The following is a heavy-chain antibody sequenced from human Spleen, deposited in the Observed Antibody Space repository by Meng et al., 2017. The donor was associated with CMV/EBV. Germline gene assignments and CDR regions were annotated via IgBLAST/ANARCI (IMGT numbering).Heavy chain of an antibody. D-gene: IGHD2-2*01. V-gene: IGHV4-31*02. CDR3: ARSPVLPGYEFDP. CDR1: GGSMISADYY. CDR2: IYYNGNT. J-gene: IGHJ5*02. Sequence: SGGSMISADYYWNWIRQSPGKGPEWIGYIYYNGNTYYNPSLKSRLRMSVETSKNQFSLKLTSVTAADTAVYFCARSPVLPGYEFDPWGQGTLVTVSS.